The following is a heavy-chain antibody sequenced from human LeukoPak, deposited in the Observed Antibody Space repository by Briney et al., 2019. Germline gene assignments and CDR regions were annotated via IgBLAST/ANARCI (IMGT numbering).Heavy chain of an antibody. Sequence: SETLSLTCTVSGGSISSYYWSWIRQPPGKGQEWIGYIYYSGSTNYNPSLKSRVTISVDTSKNQFSLKLSSVTAADTAVYYCARGDIAAAGTFFDYWGRGTLVTVSS. CDR1: GGSISSYY. J-gene: IGHJ4*02. CDR3: ARGDIAAAGTFFDY. V-gene: IGHV4-59*01. D-gene: IGHD6-13*01. CDR2: IYYSGST.